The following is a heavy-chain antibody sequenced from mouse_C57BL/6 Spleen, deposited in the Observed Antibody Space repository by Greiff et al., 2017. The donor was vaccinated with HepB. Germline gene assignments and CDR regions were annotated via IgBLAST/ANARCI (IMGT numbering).Heavy chain of an antibody. D-gene: IGHD1-1*01. J-gene: IGHJ4*01. CDR2: INPNNGGT. V-gene: IGHV1-22*01. Sequence: VQLKQSGPELVKPGASVKMSCKASGYTFTDYNMHWVKQSHGKSLEWIGYINPNNGGTSYNQKFKGKATLTVNKSSSTAYMELRSLTSEDSAVYYCAYGSSLGYAMDYWGQGTSVTVSS. CDR3: AYGSSLGYAMDY. CDR1: GYTFTDYN.